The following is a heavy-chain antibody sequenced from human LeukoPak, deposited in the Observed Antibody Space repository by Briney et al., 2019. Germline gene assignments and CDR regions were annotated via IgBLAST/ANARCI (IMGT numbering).Heavy chain of an antibody. CDR2: INWNGGST. Sequence: GGSLRLSCAASGFTFDDYGMSWVRQAPGKGLEWASGINWNGGSTGYADSVKGRFTISRDNAKNSLYLQMNSLRAEDTALYYCARAEEGYQLLDPFAFDIWGRGTMVTVSS. J-gene: IGHJ3*02. CDR3: ARAEEGYQLLDPFAFDI. V-gene: IGHV3-20*04. D-gene: IGHD2-2*02. CDR1: GFTFDDYG.